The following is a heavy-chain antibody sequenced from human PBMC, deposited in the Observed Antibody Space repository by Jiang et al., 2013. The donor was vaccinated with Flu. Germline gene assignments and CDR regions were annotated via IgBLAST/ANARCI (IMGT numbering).Heavy chain of an antibody. Sequence: QLVESGGGLVKPGGSLRLSCAASGFTFSDYYMSWIRQAPGKGLEWVSYISSSSSYTNYADSVKGRFTISRDNAKNSLYLQMNSLRAEDTAVYYCARVGAKGSGWFQYYFDYWGQGTLVTVSS. J-gene: IGHJ4*02. CDR1: GFTFSDYY. CDR3: ARVGAKGSGWFQYYFDY. D-gene: IGHD6-19*01. CDR2: ISSSSSYT. V-gene: IGHV3-11*06.